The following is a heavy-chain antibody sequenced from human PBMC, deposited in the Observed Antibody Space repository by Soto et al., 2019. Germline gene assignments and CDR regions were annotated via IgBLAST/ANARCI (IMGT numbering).Heavy chain of an antibody. V-gene: IGHV4-38-2*01. D-gene: IGHD2-2*01. J-gene: IGHJ6*02. CDR2: ISHSGDT. CDR3: TRIYCTTTSCFINGMDV. CDR1: GYVITNGYH. Sequence: SETLSHTCAVSGYVITNGYHWVWIRQPPGKELEWIGTISHSGDTYYNPSLKSRVTISIDTAKNHLSLILSSVTAADAATYYCTRIYCTTTSCFINGMDVWGQGTTVTVSS.